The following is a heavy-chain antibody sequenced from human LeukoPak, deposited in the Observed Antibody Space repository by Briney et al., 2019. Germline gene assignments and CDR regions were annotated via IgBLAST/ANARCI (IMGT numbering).Heavy chain of an antibody. V-gene: IGHV5-51*06. Sequence: GESLKISCKGSGYSFTSYWIGWVRQIPGKGLGVMWIIFPGESDTRYSPPFQGQVIISADKSISTAYLQWSRLKASDIAMYYCARSTPYYGILTGYYYTNPNYYYYYGMDVWGQGTTVTVSS. D-gene: IGHD3-9*01. CDR3: ARSTPYYGILTGYYYTNPNYYYYYGMDV. CDR2: IFPGESDT. J-gene: IGHJ6*02. CDR1: GYSFTSYW.